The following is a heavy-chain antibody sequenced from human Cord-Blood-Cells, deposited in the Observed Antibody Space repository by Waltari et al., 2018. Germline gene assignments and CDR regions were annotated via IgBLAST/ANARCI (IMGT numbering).Heavy chain of an antibody. CDR2: IIPIFGTA. Sequence: QVQLVQSGAEGKKPGSSVKVSCKASGGTFSSYAISWVRQAPGQGLEWMGGIIPIFGTANYEQKFQGRVTSPADESASTGYMELRSLRSEDTAVYFFASEVERKSDAFDIWGQGPMVTVSS. D-gene: IGHD1-26*01. J-gene: IGHJ3*02. CDR1: GGTFSSYA. V-gene: IGHV1-69*01. CDR3: ASEVERKSDAFDI.